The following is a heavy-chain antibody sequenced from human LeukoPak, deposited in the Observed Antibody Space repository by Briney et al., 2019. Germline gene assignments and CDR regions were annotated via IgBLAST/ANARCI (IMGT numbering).Heavy chain of an antibody. CDR3: AKDQPGRSGYRGGFGFDP. Sequence: GGSLRISCAASGFTFSSYAMSWVRQAPGKGLEWVSAISGSGGSTYYADSVKGRFTISRDNSKNTLYLQMNSLRAEDTAVYYCAKDQPGRSGYRGGFGFDPWGQGTLVTVSS. V-gene: IGHV3-23*01. D-gene: IGHD3-3*01. CDR2: ISGSGGST. CDR1: GFTFSSYA. J-gene: IGHJ5*02.